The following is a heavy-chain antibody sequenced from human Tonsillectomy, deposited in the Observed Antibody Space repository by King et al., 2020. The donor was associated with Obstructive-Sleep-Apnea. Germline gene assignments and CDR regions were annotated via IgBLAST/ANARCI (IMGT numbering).Heavy chain of an antibody. Sequence: QLVQSATEVKKPGASVKVSCKTSGYTFTSYGITWVRQAPGQGLEWLGWISPYNGNTDYVEKFQGRVTMTTDTSTTTAYMELRSLRSDDTAVYFCARVHRSGWWFDPWGQGTLVTVSS. CDR2: ISPYNGNT. J-gene: IGHJ5*02. CDR3: ARVHRSGWWFDP. CDR1: GYTFTSYG. V-gene: IGHV1-18*04. D-gene: IGHD6-19*01.